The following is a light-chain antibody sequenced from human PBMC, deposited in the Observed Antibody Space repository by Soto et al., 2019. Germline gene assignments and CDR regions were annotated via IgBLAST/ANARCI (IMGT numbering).Light chain of an antibody. CDR2: KNN. CDR3: AAWDDSLSAGV. V-gene: IGLV1-47*01. Sequence: QSVLTQPPSASGTAGQRVTISCSGGSYNVGKNLVYWYQQRPGTAPKLIIFKNNQRPSGVPDRFSGSNSGSSASLAISGLRYEDEADYFCAAWDDSLSAGVFGGGTKLTVL. J-gene: IGLJ3*02. CDR1: SYNVGKNL.